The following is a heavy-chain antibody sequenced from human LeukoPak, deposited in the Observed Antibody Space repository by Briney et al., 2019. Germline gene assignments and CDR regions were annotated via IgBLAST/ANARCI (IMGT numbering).Heavy chain of an antibody. J-gene: IGHJ4*02. Sequence: PGGSLRLSCAASGNYWMHWVRQAPGKGLVWVSHINGDGSWTTYADSVKGRFTISKDNAKNTVYLQMNYLRAEDTAVYYCVSFYETYWGRGTLVTVSS. D-gene: IGHD2-2*01. CDR3: VSFYETY. V-gene: IGHV3-74*01. CDR1: GNYW. CDR2: INGDGSWT.